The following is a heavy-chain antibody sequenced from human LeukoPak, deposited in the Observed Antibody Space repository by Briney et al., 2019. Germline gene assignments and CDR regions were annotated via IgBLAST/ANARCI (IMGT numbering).Heavy chain of an antibody. J-gene: IGHJ4*02. V-gene: IGHV3-23*01. CDR2: ISGSGGST. D-gene: IGHD3-22*01. CDR3: AKDRRLLYDSSGYYPYYFDY. Sequence: PGGSLRLSCAASGFTFNNYAMSWVRQAPGRGLEWVSAISGSGGSTYYADSVKGRFTISRDNSKNTLYLQMNSLRAEDTAVYYCAKDRRLLYDSSGYYPYYFDYWGQGTLVTVSS. CDR1: GFTFNNYA.